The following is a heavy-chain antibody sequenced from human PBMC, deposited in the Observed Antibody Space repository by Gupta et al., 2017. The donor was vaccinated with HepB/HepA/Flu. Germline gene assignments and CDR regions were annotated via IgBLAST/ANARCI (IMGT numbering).Heavy chain of an antibody. J-gene: IGHJ3*01. CDR2: IIPTLDTG. CDR1: GGAFSSYV. D-gene: IGHD3-16*01. V-gene: IGHV1-69*01. CDR3: TSGLLGITAAVDS. Sequence: QGQLVQSGAEVKKPGSSVTVSCKASGGAFSSYVITWVRQAPGQGLEWMGGIIPTLDTGNDAQKFQDRVTFNADESTSTVYMELSRLAAEDTATYYCTSGLLGITAAVDSGGQGTLVTVSS.